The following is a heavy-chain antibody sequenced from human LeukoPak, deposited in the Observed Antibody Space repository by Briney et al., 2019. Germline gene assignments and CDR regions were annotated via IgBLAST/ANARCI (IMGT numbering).Heavy chain of an antibody. CDR1: GFTFTKYW. CDR2: MYLGDSET. J-gene: IGHJ4*02. V-gene: IGHV5-51*01. CDR3: VRHEGSISGWPFDY. D-gene: IGHD6-19*01. Sequence: TGESLQISCKGSGFTFTKYWIGWVRQMPGKGLEWMGIMYLGDSETRYSPSFQGQVTISADKSISTVFLQWSSLKASDTAMYYCVRHEGSISGWPFDYWGQGTLVTVSS.